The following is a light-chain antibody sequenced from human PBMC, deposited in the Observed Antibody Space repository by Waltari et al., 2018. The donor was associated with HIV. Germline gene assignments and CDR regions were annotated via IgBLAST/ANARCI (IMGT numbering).Light chain of an antibody. CDR1: QDISNY. Sequence: DIQMTQSPSSLSASVGDRVTITCQASQDISNYLNWYQQKPGKSPKLLIYDESNLETGVPSMFSGSGSGTDFTFTISSLQPEDIATYYCQQYDNLPYTFGQGTKLEIK. J-gene: IGKJ2*01. V-gene: IGKV1-33*01. CDR3: QQYDNLPYT. CDR2: DES.